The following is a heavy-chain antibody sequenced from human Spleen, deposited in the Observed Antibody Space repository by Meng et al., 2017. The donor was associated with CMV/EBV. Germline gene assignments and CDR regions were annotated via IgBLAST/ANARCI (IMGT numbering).Heavy chain of an antibody. CDR1: GFTFSSYE. J-gene: IGHJ3*02. Sequence: GGSLRLSCAASGFTFSSYEMNWVRQAPGKGLEWVSYISSSGSTIYYADSVKGRFTISRDNAKNSLNLQMDSLRAEDTAVYYCAREGGILGDSDAFDIWGQGTMVTVSS. D-gene: IGHD1-26*01. V-gene: IGHV3-48*03. CDR3: AREGGILGDSDAFDI. CDR2: ISSSGSTI.